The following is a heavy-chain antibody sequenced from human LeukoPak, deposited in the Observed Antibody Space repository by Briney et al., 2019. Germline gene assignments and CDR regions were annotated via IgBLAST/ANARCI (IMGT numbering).Heavy chain of an antibody. J-gene: IGHJ4*02. Sequence: ASVKVSCKASGGTFSSYAISWVRQAPGQGLEWMGGIIPIFGTANYAQKFQGRVTITTDESTSTAYMELSSLRSEDTAVYDCARDGGKRSSSSHFDYWGQGTLVTVSS. V-gene: IGHV1-69*05. CDR3: ARDGGKRSSSSHFDY. D-gene: IGHD6-6*01. CDR1: GGTFSSYA. CDR2: IIPIFGTA.